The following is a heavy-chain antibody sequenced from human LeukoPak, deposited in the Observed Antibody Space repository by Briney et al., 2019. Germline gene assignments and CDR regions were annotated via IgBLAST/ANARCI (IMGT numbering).Heavy chain of an antibody. CDR3: ARGTAVADLLADY. J-gene: IGHJ4*02. Sequence: ASVKVPCKTSGYTFTGYYMHWVRQAPGQGLEWMGWINPNSGGTNYAQKFEGRATMTRDTSISTAYMELSRLRSDDTALYYCARGTAVADLLADYWGQGTLVTVSS. D-gene: IGHD6-19*01. V-gene: IGHV1-2*02. CDR1: GYTFTGYY. CDR2: INPNSGGT.